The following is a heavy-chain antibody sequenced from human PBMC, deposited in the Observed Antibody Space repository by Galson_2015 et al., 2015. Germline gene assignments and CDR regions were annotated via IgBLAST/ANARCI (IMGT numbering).Heavy chain of an antibody. J-gene: IGHJ4*02. CDR1: GFTFSDYY. Sequence: SMRICCAASGFTFSDYYMSGIGQAPGKGLEWVSYIGSSGTNIYFTDSVKGRFTISRDNVKNSLYLQMNSLRTEDTAVYYCATSGGELNAFDYWGQGTLVTVSS. CDR3: ATSGGELNAFDY. CDR2: IGSSGTNI. D-gene: IGHD1-26*01. V-gene: IGHV3-11*01.